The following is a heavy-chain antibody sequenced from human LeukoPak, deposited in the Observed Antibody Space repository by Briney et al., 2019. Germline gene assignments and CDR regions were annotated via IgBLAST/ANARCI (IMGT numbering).Heavy chain of an antibody. CDR2: IRYDGSNK. V-gene: IGHV3-30*02. Sequence: GGSLRLSCAASGFTFSSYGMHWVRQAPGKGLEWVAFIRYDGSNKYYADSVKGRFTISRDNSKNTLYLQMNSLRAEDTAVYYCAKVGLLWFGELLPFDYWGQGTLVTVSS. J-gene: IGHJ4*02. CDR1: GFTFSSYG. CDR3: AKVGLLWFGELLPFDY. D-gene: IGHD3-10*01.